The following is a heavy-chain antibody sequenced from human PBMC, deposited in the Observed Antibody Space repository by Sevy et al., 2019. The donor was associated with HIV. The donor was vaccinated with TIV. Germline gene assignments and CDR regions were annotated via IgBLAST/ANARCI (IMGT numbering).Heavy chain of an antibody. CDR2: ISYDGSNK. J-gene: IGHJ6*02. V-gene: IGHV3-30*18. CDR3: VNGCEGAARLCAYYYYYGMDV. D-gene: IGHD6-6*01. Sequence: GGSLRLSCAASGFTFSSYGMHWVRQAPGKGLEWVAVISYDGSNKYYADSVKGRFTISRDNSKNTLYLQMNSLRAEDSVVYYCVNGCEGAARLCAYYYYYGMDVWGQGTTVTVSS. CDR1: GFTFSSYG.